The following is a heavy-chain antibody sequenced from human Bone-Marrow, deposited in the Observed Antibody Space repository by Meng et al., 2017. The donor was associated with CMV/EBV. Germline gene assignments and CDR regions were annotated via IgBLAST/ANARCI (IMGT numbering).Heavy chain of an antibody. CDR1: GGSVSSGSYY. J-gene: IGHJ4*02. D-gene: IGHD1-1*01. V-gene: IGHV4-39*02. CDR2: IYHSGRT. Sequence: GSLTLSCTVSGGSVSSGSYYWSWIRQPPGKGLEWIGSIYHSGRTYSNPSLKSRVTMSVDTSKNHFSLKLSSVNAADTATYFCGRVDQLVPDHWGQGMLVTVSS. CDR3: GRVDQLVPDH.